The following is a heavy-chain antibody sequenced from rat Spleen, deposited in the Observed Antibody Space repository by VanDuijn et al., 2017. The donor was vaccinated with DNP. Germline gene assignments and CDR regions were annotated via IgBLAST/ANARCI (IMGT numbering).Heavy chain of an antibody. V-gene: IGHV5S13*01. CDR3: ARHGEQLGYFDY. Sequence: EVQLVESGGGLVQPGRSLKLSCAASGFTFSNYDMAWVRQAPTKGLEWVASISYDGGTTYYRDSVKGRFTISRDNANHTLYLQMDSLRSEDTATYYCARHGEQLGYFDYWGQGVMVTVSS. CDR2: ISYDGGTT. D-gene: IGHD1-10*01. J-gene: IGHJ2*01. CDR1: GFTFSNYD.